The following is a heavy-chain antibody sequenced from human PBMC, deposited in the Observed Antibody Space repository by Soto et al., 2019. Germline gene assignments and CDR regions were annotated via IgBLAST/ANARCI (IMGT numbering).Heavy chain of an antibody. Sequence: QVQLVESGGGVVQPGRSLRLSFAASGFTFSSYGMHWVRQAPGKGLEWVAVISYDGSNKYYADSVKGRFTISRDNSKNTLYLQMNSLRAEDTAVYYCATGVRYYYGMDVWGQGTTVTVSS. D-gene: IGHD3-10*01. V-gene: IGHV3-30*03. J-gene: IGHJ6*02. CDR2: ISYDGSNK. CDR1: GFTFSSYG. CDR3: ATGVRYYYGMDV.